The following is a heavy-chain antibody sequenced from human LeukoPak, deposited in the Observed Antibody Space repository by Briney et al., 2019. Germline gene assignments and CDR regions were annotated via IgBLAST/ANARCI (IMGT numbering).Heavy chain of an antibody. CDR3: ARDFESYLLEPGMDV. V-gene: IGHV3-48*01. CDR1: GFTFSSYS. J-gene: IGHJ6*04. CDR2: ISSSSSTI. D-gene: IGHD3-3*01. Sequence: GGSLRLSCAASGFTFSSYSMNWVRQAPGKGLEWVSYISSSSSTIYYADSVKGRFTISRDNAKNSLYLQMNSLRAEDTAVYYCARDFESYLLEPGMDVWGKGTTVTVSS.